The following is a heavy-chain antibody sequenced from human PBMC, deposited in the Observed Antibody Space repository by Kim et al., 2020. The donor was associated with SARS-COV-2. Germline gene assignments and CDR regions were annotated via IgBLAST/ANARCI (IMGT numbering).Heavy chain of an antibody. Sequence: GGSLRLSCAASGFPFSLYTMSWVRQTPGKGVEWVSLIIYSGSIYYADSVKGRFSISRDNAEDSLFLEMNSLRAEDTAVYYCARYEDRGSSSPSTICHWG. CDR1: GFPFSLYT. D-gene: IGHD1-26*01. CDR2: IIYSGSI. J-gene: IGHJ1*01. V-gene: IGHV3-21*01. CDR3: ARYEDRGSSSPSTICH.